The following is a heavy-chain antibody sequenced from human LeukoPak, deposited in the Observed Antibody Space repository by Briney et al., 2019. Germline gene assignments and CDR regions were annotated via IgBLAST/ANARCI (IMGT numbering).Heavy chain of an antibody. Sequence: GGSLRLSCAASGFTFSDYYMSWIRQAPGKGLEWVSCISSGAGTIYYADPVKGRFTISRDNAKNSLYLHMNSLRAEDTAVYYCARGLRAYYDSSGYYAFEYWGQGTLVTVSS. CDR2: ISSGAGTI. D-gene: IGHD3-22*01. CDR1: GFTFSDYY. J-gene: IGHJ4*02. V-gene: IGHV3-11*01. CDR3: ARGLRAYYDSSGYYAFEY.